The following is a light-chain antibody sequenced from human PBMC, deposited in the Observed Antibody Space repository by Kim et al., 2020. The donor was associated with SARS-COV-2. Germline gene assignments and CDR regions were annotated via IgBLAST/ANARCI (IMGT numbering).Light chain of an antibody. Sequence: ESIGDRVTIICRASQNIYRYLNWYQHKPGTAPKVLIYGASTLQSGVPSRFSGSGSGTQFTLTVNSLQPEDFALYYCQQNSSTPVTFGQGTRLEIK. J-gene: IGKJ5*01. CDR3: QQNSSTPVT. CDR2: GAS. V-gene: IGKV1-39*01. CDR1: QNIYRY.